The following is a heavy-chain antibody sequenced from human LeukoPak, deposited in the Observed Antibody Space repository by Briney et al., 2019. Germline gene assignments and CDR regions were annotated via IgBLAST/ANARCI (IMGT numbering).Heavy chain of an antibody. Sequence: GRSLRLSCAASGFTFSSYAMHWVRQAPGKGLEWVAVISYDGSNKYYADSVKGRFTISRDNPKNTLYLQMNSLRAEDTAVYYCARDHYSYGPDYWGQGTLVTVSS. CDR1: GFTFSSYA. V-gene: IGHV3-30-3*01. CDR3: ARDHYSYGPDY. J-gene: IGHJ4*02. CDR2: ISYDGSNK. D-gene: IGHD5-18*01.